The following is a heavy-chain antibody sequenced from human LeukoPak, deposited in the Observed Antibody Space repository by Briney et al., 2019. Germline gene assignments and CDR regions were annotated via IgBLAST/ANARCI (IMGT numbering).Heavy chain of an antibody. J-gene: IGHJ4*02. CDR3: ARQVKWRDYGDHFDY. D-gene: IGHD4-17*01. Sequence: NPSETLSLTCTVSGGSISSSSYYWGWIRQPPGKGLEWIGSIYYSGSTYYNPSLKSRVTISVDTSKNQFSLKLSSVTAADTAVYYCARQVKWRDYGDHFDYWGQGTLVTVSS. CDR1: GGSISSSSYY. CDR2: IYYSGST. V-gene: IGHV4-39*01.